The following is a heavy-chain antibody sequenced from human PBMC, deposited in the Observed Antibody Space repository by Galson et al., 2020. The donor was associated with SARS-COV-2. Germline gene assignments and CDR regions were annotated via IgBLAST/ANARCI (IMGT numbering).Heavy chain of an antibody. Sequence: SETLSLTCSVSGGSISSGSYYWTWIRQPAGKGLEWIGRMYTSGRTNYNPSLKGRVTISEDTSKNQFSLKLSSVTAADTAVYYCARYDCRSTSCFDGWCDSWGQGTLVTVSS. CDR3: ARYDCRSTSCFDGWCDS. CDR1: GGSISSGSYY. CDR2: MYTSGRT. J-gene: IGHJ5*01. D-gene: IGHD2-2*01. V-gene: IGHV4-61*02.